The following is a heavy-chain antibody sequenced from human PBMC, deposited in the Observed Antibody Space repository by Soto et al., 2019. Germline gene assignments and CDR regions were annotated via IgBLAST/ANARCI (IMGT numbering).Heavy chain of an antibody. CDR2: IIPIFGTA. CDR3: ARLPTDFWSGAAWFAP. Sequence: ASVKVSCKASGATFSSYAISWVRQAPGQGLEWMGGIIPIFGTANYAQKFQGRVTITADESTSTAYMELSSLRSEDTAVYYCARLPTDFWSGAAWFAPWGQGTLVTVPQ. D-gene: IGHD3-3*01. V-gene: IGHV1-69*13. J-gene: IGHJ5*02. CDR1: GATFSSYA.